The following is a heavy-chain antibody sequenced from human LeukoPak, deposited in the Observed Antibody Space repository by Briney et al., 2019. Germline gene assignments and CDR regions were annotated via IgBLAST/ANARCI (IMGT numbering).Heavy chain of an antibody. D-gene: IGHD3-22*01. CDR2: ISGSGGST. CDR3: AKSHDHYYDILRPGAFDI. V-gene: IGHV3-23*01. Sequence: PGGSLRLSCAASGFTFSSYAMSWVRQAPGKGLEWVSAISGSGGSTYYADSVKGRFTISRDNSKNTLYPQMNSLRAEDTAVYYCAKSHDHYYDILRPGAFDIWGQGTMVTVSS. CDR1: GFTFSSYA. J-gene: IGHJ3*02.